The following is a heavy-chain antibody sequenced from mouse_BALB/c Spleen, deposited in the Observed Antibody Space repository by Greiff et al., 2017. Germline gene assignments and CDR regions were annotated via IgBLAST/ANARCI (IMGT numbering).Heavy chain of an antibody. D-gene: IGHD1-2*01. CDR3: TSWGRLRAMDY. V-gene: IGHV1S81*02. CDR2: INPSNGGT. J-gene: IGHJ4*01. CDR1: GYTFTSYY. Sequence: QVQLQQPGAELVKPGASVKLSCKASGYTFTSYYMYWVKQRPGQGLEWIGGINPSNGGTNFNEKFKSKATLTVDKSSSTAYMQLSSLTSEDSAVYYCTSWGRLRAMDYWGQGTSVTVSS.